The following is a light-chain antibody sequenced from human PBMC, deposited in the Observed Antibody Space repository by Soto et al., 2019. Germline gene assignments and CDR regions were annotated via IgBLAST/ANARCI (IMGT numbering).Light chain of an antibody. CDR2: EFS. CDR3: CQSTLSSTGV. Sequence: QSALTQPASVSGAPGQSLTISCTGNSCDVGGYNYVSWYQQHPGKVPKLMISEFSNRPPGVSNRFSGSKSGTTASLTISALDTEDDDDYYCCQSTLSSTGVFGGGTKLTVL. V-gene: IGLV2-14*01. CDR1: SCDVGGYNY. J-gene: IGLJ3*02.